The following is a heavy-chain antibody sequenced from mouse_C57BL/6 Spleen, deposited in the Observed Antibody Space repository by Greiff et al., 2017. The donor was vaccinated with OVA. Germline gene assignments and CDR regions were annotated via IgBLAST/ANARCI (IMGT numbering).Heavy chain of an antibody. V-gene: IGHV5-17*01. D-gene: IGHD1-1*01. Sequence: EVMLVESGGGLVKPGGSLKLSCAASGFTFSDYGMHWVRQAPEKGLEWVAYISSGSSTIYYADTVKGRFTISRDNAKNTLFRQMTRLRSEDTAMYYCARTLTNYAMDYWGQGTSGTVSS. CDR1: GFTFSDYG. CDR2: ISSGSSTI. CDR3: ARTLTNYAMDY. J-gene: IGHJ4*01.